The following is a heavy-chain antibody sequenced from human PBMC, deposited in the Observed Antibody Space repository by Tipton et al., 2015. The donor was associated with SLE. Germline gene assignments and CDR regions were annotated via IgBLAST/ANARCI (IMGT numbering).Heavy chain of an antibody. Sequence: SLRLSCAASGFSFSDYGMHWVRQAPGRGLEWVAFIRYDGSKKLYADSVRGRFTISRDNSKKTLYLQMNSLRVEDTAVYYCARGAQGPPIFQAFDIWGQGTMVTVSS. V-gene: IGHV3-30*02. CDR2: IRYDGSKK. CDR3: ARGAQGPPIFQAFDI. J-gene: IGHJ3*02. CDR1: GFSFSDYG. D-gene: IGHD3-9*01.